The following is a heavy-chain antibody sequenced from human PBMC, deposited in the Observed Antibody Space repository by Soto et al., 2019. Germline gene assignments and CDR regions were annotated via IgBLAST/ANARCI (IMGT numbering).Heavy chain of an antibody. Sequence: SETLSLTCAMYGGSFSGYYWNWIRQPPGKGLEWIGEINHSGSANYKPSLKSRVTMSVDTSKNQISLKLSSLTAADTAVYYCARGRGSMIRGIMNLFDLWGQGTLVTVSS. CDR3: ARGRGSMIRGIMNLFDL. D-gene: IGHD3-10*01. CDR1: GGSFSGYY. CDR2: INHSGSA. V-gene: IGHV4-34*01. J-gene: IGHJ5*02.